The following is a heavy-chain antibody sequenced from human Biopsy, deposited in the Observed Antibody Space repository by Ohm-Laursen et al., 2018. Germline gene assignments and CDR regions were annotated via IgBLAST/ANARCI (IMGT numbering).Heavy chain of an antibody. CDR3: ARDSEYGDYRNYYYGMDV. D-gene: IGHD4-17*01. J-gene: IGHJ6*02. CDR2: IVVGSGHT. V-gene: IGHV1-58*01. Sequence: VKISCKASGFTFSSSAVQWVRQARGQRLEWIGWIVVGSGHTNYAQKFQERVTITRDMSTSTAYMELTSLRSEDTAVYYCARDSEYGDYRNYYYGMDVWGQGTTVTVSS. CDR1: GFTFSSSA.